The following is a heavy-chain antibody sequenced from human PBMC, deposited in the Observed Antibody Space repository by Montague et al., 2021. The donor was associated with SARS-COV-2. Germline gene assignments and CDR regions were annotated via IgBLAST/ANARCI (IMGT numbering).Heavy chain of an antibody. Sequence: SETLSLTCTVSGGSISTNCYCWVRHPQPPGLELVGNGCYNDSGSTYSTLTLKIRISIYTYRSKNQFDLKPSSATAADTAVYYCARKASRGITNFGVVTASCYFDYWGQGTQGTGSS. D-gene: IGHD3-3*01. V-gene: IGHV4-39*01. CDR1: GGSISTNCYC. CDR2: YNDSGST. CDR3: ARKASRGITNFGVVTASCYFDY. J-gene: IGHJ4*02.